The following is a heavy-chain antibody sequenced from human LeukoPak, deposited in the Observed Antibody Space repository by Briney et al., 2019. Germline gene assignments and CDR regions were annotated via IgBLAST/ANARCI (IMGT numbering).Heavy chain of an antibody. D-gene: IGHD1-26*01. Sequence: ASVKVSCKVSGYTLTELSMHWVRQAPGKGLEWMGGFDPEDGETIYAQKLQGRVTMTTDTSTSTAYMELRSLRSDDTAVYYCARDGGAQWEPPHFDYWGQGTLVTVSS. CDR1: GYTLTELS. CDR3: ARDGGAQWEPPHFDY. J-gene: IGHJ4*02. V-gene: IGHV1-24*01. CDR2: FDPEDGET.